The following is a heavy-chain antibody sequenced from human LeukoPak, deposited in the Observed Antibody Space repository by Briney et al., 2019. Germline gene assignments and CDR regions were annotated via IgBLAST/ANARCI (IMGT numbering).Heavy chain of an antibody. CDR2: IYYSGST. V-gene: IGHV4-59*12. CDR1: GGSMTTFY. D-gene: IGHD3-22*01. J-gene: IGHJ5*02. CDR3: ARDLSLHYYDSSGSAIIYNWFDP. Sequence: SETLSLTCTVSGGSMTTFYWSWIRQSPEKGLEWIGYIYYSGSTNYNPSLKSRVTISVDTSKNQFSLKLSSVTAADTAVYYCARDLSLHYYDSSGSAIIYNWFDPWGQGTLVTVSS.